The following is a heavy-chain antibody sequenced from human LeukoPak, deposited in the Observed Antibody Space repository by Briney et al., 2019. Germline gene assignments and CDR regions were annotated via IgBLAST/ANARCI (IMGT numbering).Heavy chain of an antibody. CDR1: GGTFSSYA. J-gene: IGHJ4*02. V-gene: IGHV1-69*01. CDR3: ARDSHYYDSSGYFDY. CDR2: IIPIFGTA. Sequence: GSSVKVSCKASGGTFSSYAISWVRQAPGQGLEWMGGIIPIFGTANYAQKFQGRVTITADESTSTAYMELSSLRSEDTAVYYCARDSHYYDSSGYFDYWGQGTLVTVSS. D-gene: IGHD3-22*01.